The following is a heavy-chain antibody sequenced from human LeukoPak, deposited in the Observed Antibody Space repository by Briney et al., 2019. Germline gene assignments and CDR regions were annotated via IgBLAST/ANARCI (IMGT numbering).Heavy chain of an antibody. CDR1: GFTFSSYG. J-gene: IGHJ4*02. Sequence: PGGSLRLSCAASGFTFSSYGMHWVRQAPGKGLEWVAAIWYDGSNKYYADSVKGRFTISRDNSKNTLYLQMNSLRAEDTAVYYCARDKDYYDSSGYYDYWGQGTLVTVSS. CDR3: ARDKDYYDSSGYYDY. CDR2: IWYDGSNK. D-gene: IGHD3-22*01. V-gene: IGHV3-33*01.